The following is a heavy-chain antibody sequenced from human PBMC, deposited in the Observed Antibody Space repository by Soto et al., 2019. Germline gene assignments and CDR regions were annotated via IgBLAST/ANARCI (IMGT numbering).Heavy chain of an antibody. D-gene: IGHD2-8*01. V-gene: IGHV1-2*04. CDR1: GYSFTDYH. CDR2: INPKSGGT. J-gene: IGHJ6*02. Sequence: ASVKVSCKASGYSFTDYHIHWVRQAPGQGLEWLGRINPKSGGTSTAQKFQGWVTMTTDTSISTASMELTRLTSDDTAIYYCARGDSTDCSNGVCSFFYNHDMDVWGQGTSVTVSS. CDR3: ARGDSTDCSNGVCSFFYNHDMDV.